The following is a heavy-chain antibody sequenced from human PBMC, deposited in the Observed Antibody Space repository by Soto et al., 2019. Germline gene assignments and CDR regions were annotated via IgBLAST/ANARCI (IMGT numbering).Heavy chain of an antibody. D-gene: IGHD6-13*01. Sequence: GGSLRLSCAASGFTFSSYAMHWVRQAPGKGLEWVAVISYDGSNKYYADSVKGRFTISRDNSKNTLYLQMNSLRAEDTAVYYCARGSVGSSWHGLYYYHGMDVWGQGTTVTVSS. CDR3: ARGSVGSSWHGLYYYHGMDV. J-gene: IGHJ6*02. CDR1: GFTFSSYA. CDR2: ISYDGSNK. V-gene: IGHV3-30-3*01.